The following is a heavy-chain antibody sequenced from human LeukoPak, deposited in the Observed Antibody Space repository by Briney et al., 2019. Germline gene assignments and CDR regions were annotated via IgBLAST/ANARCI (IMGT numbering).Heavy chain of an antibody. V-gene: IGHV3-23*01. CDR2: ISDSGGRT. CDR3: AKGYSSGWSEGFLDY. D-gene: IGHD6-19*01. Sequence: GGSLRLSCAASGFTFSSYEMNWVRQAPGKGLEWVSAISDSGGRTHYADSVRGRFTMSRDNSKKTLYLQMNSLRAEDAAVYYCAKGYSSGWSEGFLDYWGQGSLVTVSS. CDR1: GFTFSSYE. J-gene: IGHJ4*02.